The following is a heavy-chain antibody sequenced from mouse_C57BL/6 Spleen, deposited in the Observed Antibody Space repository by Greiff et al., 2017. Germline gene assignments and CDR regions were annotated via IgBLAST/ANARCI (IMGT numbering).Heavy chain of an antibody. V-gene: IGHV1-64*01. J-gene: IGHJ2*01. CDR3: ARRGTTNYFDY. CDR1: GYTFTSSW. D-gene: IGHD1-1*01. Sequence: QVQLQQPGAELVKPGASVKLSCKASGYTFTSSWMHWVKQRPGQGLEWIGMIHPNSGSTNYNEKFKSKATLTVDKSSSTAYMQLSSLTSEDSAVYYCARRGTTNYFDYWGQGTTLTVSS. CDR2: IHPNSGST.